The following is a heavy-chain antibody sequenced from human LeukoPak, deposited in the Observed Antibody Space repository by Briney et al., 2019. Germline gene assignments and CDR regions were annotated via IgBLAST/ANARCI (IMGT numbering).Heavy chain of an antibody. Sequence: GASVKVSCKASGYTFTSYAMHWVRQAPGQRLEWMGWINAGNGNTKYSQKFQGRVTITRDTSASTAYMELSSLRSEDTAVYYCARDEWSSGWYYNWYYLDYWGQGTLVTVSS. CDR3: ARDEWSSGWYYNWYYLDY. CDR1: GYTFTSYA. V-gene: IGHV1-3*01. CDR2: INAGNGNT. J-gene: IGHJ4*02. D-gene: IGHD6-19*01.